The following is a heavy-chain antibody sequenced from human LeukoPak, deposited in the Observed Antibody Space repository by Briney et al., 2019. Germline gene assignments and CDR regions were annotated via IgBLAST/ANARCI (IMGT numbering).Heavy chain of an antibody. V-gene: IGHV3-23*01. CDR1: GFTFSICA. Sequence: GGSLRLSCAASGFTFSICAMNWVRQTPGKGLEWVSGVGGGGSSTYYADSVKGRFTISRDNSKNMLYLQMNSLRAEDTAVYYCAKDLYTSRYACCFDYWGQGTLVTVSS. D-gene: IGHD6-13*01. CDR2: VGGGGSST. CDR3: AKDLYTSRYACCFDY. J-gene: IGHJ4*02.